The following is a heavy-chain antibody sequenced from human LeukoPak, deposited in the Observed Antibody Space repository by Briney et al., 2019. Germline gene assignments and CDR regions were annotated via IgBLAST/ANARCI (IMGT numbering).Heavy chain of an antibody. CDR1: GLTFIYYT. D-gene: IGHD3-10*01. Sequence: GGSLMLCCATSGLTFIYYTMSWTRQAPGKLLLRVSVNTGTGSSTYYADPVKGRFSISRENSKNTLYLQMNSLRAGDTAVYYCAKDLGAEGVTQGGDAFDIWGQGTVVTVSS. CDR3: AKDLGAEGVTQGGDAFDI. CDR2: NTGTGSST. J-gene: IGHJ3*02. V-gene: IGHV3-23*01.